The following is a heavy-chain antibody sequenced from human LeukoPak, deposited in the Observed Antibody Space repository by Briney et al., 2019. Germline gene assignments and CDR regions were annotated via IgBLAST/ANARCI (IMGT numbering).Heavy chain of an antibody. CDR1: GGSISSSSYY. D-gene: IGHD3-3*01. V-gene: IGHV4-39*01. Sequence: SETLSLTRTVSGGSISSSSYYWGWIRQPPGKGLEWIGSIYYSGSTYYNPSLKSRVTISVDTSKNQFSLKLSSVTAADTAVYYCARHSGDFWSGYYDAFDIWGQGTMVTVSS. CDR2: IYYSGST. CDR3: ARHSGDFWSGYYDAFDI. J-gene: IGHJ3*02.